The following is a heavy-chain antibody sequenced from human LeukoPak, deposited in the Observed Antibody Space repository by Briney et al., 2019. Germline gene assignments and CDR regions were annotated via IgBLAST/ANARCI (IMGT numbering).Heavy chain of an antibody. J-gene: IGHJ4*02. V-gene: IGHV4-30-4*01. Sequence: SQTLSLTCTVSGGSISSGDYYWSWIRQPPGKGLEWIGYIYYSGSTYYNPSLKSRVTISVDTSKNQFSLKLSSVTAADTAVYYCARSPYCGGDCYSDYWGQGTLVTVSS. CDR1: GGSISSGDYY. D-gene: IGHD2-21*02. CDR2: IYYSGST. CDR3: ARSPYCGGDCYSDY.